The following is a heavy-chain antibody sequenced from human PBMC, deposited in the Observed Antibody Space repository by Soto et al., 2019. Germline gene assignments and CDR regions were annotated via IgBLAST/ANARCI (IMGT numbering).Heavy chain of an antibody. D-gene: IGHD6-6*01. V-gene: IGHV3-23*04. Sequence: EVQLVESGGVVVQPGGSLRLSCAASGFTFSGYPMTWVRQAPGKGLEWVSAISGSGGTTYHADSVKGRFTISRDNSKNPLYLQMNSLRAEDAAVYYCAKPPYSSSSYYYYGMDLWGQGSTVPVSS. CDR3: AKPPYSSSSYYYYGMDL. J-gene: IGHJ6*02. CDR2: ISGSGGTT. CDR1: GFTFSGYP.